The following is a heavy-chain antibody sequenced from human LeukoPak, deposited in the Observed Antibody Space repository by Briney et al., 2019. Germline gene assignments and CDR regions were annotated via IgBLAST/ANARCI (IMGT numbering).Heavy chain of an antibody. CDR3: AALGITMVGGV. D-gene: IGHD3-10*02. J-gene: IGHJ6*03. Sequence: GWSLRLSCAASGFTFSSYGMSWVRQAPGKGLEWVSAISASGGSTYYADSVKGRFTISRDNSRNTMYLQMNSLRAADSAVYYCAALGITMVGGVWGKGTTVTIS. CDR2: ISASGGST. CDR1: GFTFSSYG. V-gene: IGHV3-23*01.